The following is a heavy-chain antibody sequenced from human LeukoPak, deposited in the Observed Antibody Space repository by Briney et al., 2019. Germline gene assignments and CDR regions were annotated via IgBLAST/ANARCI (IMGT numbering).Heavy chain of an antibody. CDR1: GGSINTGDYY. J-gene: IGHJ3*02. Sequence: PSQTLSLTCTVSGGSINTGDYYWRWIRQPSGKGLEWIGYIYYSGSTYYNPSLKSRLTISGDMSKNQFSLKLSSVTTADTAVYYCARDLSAVAGPRSAFDIWGQGTMVTVSS. V-gene: IGHV4-30-4*08. D-gene: IGHD6-19*01. CDR3: ARDLSAVAGPRSAFDI. CDR2: IYYSGST.